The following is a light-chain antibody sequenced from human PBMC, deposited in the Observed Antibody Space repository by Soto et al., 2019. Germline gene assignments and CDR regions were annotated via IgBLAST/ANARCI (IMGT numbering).Light chain of an antibody. CDR3: AAWDDSLNGVL. CDR2: SNN. J-gene: IGLJ2*01. Sequence: QSVLTQPPSASGTPGQRVTISCSGSSSNIGINTVNWYQQLPGTAPTLLIYSNNQRPSGVTDRFSGSKSGTSASLAISGLQSEDEADYYCAAWDDSLNGVLFGGGTKVTVL. CDR1: SSNIGINT. V-gene: IGLV1-44*01.